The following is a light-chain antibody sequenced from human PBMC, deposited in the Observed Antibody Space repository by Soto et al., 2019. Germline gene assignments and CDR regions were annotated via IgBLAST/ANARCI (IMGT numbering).Light chain of an antibody. CDR1: QSVDSSF. CDR2: GAS. V-gene: IGKV3-20*01. J-gene: IGKJ1*01. CDR3: QQYVSSVT. Sequence: EIVLTQSTGSLSLSPGERATLSCRASQSVDSSFFAWYQQKPGQAPRLLIYGASNRATGIPDRFSGSGSGTDFPLTISRLEPEDFAVYYCQQYVSSVTFGQGTKVEIK.